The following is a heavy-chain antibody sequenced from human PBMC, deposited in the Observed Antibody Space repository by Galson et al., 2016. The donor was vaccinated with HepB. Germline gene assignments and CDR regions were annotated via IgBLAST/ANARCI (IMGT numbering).Heavy chain of an antibody. CDR3: ARGVSMVRGWLDP. D-gene: IGHD3-10*01. Sequence: LSLTCNVSGAFISSGGYYWNWIRLHPGKGLEWIGCVYYSGSTYYNPSLESRATITVDTSENQFSLKLTSVTAADTAVYYCARGVSMVRGWLDPWGQGTRVTVSS. J-gene: IGHJ5*02. CDR2: VYYSGST. V-gene: IGHV4-31*03. CDR1: GAFISSGGYY.